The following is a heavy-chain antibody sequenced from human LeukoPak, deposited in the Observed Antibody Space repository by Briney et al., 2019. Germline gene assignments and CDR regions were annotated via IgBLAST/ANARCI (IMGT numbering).Heavy chain of an antibody. CDR1: GYTFTSYG. CDR2: ISAYNGNT. Sequence: ASVKVSCKASGYTFTSYGISWVRQAPGQGLEWMGWISAYNGNTNYAQKLQGRITMTTDTSTSTAYMELRSLRSDDTAVYYCARDLVGATNDYYYGMDVCGQGTTVTVSS. J-gene: IGHJ6*02. CDR3: ARDLVGATNDYYYGMDV. D-gene: IGHD1-26*01. V-gene: IGHV1-18*01.